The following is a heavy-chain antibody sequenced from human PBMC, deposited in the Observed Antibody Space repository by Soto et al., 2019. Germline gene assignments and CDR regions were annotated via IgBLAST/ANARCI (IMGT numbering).Heavy chain of an antibody. CDR3: ASDYGGNSYYFDY. CDR2: ISSSSSYI. CDR1: GFTFSSYS. Sequence: VQLVESGGGLVKPGGSLRLSCAASGFTFSSYSMNWVRQAPGKGLEWVSSISSSSSYIYYADSVKGRFTISRDNAKNSLYLQMNSLRAEDTAVYYCASDYGGNSYYFDYWGQGTLVTVSS. D-gene: IGHD4-17*01. J-gene: IGHJ4*02. V-gene: IGHV3-21*01.